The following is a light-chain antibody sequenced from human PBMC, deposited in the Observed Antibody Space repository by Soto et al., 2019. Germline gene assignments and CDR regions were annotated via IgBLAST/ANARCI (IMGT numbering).Light chain of an antibody. V-gene: IGLV2-8*01. CDR3: SSIVASNTWV. CDR2: EVT. Sequence: QSALTQPPSASGSPGQSVTISCTGTSSDVGAYNYVSWYQQHAGKAPKLVIYEVTKRPSGVPDRFSGSKSANTASLTVSGLQAEDEAEYYCSSIVASNTWVFGGGTKLTVL. CDR1: SSDVGAYNY. J-gene: IGLJ3*02.